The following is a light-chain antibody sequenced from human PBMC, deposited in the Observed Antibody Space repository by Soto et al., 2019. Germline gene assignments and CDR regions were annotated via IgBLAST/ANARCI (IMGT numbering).Light chain of an antibody. V-gene: IGKV1-39*01. Sequence: DIQMTQSPSSLSASVGDRVTITCRASQSISSYLNWYQQKPGKAPKLLIYAASNLQSGVPSRFNGSRSGTDFTLTISSLQPEDSATYYCQQSYSTPFTFGPGTKVDIK. CDR2: AAS. CDR3: QQSYSTPFT. J-gene: IGKJ3*01. CDR1: QSISSY.